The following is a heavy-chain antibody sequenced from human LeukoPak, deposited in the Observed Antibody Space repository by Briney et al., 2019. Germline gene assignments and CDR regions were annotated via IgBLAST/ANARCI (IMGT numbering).Heavy chain of an antibody. CDR3: ARDLRGVSSGYYLMYNWFDP. Sequence: GGSLRLACAASGFTFSIYSMNWVRQAPGKGLEWVSSISSSSTYIYYADSVKGRFTISRDNAKNSLYLQMNSLRAEDTAVYYCARDLRGVSSGYYLMYNWFDPWGQGTLVTVSS. CDR1: GFTFSIYS. CDR2: ISSSSTYI. V-gene: IGHV3-21*04. D-gene: IGHD3-22*01. J-gene: IGHJ5*02.